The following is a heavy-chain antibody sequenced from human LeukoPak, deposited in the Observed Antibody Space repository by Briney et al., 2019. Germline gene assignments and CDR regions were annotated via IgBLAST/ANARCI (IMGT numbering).Heavy chain of an antibody. J-gene: IGHJ4*02. D-gene: IGHD3-22*01. CDR1: GGSISSYY. CDR3: ARENSSGYYYGI. Sequence: SETLSLTCTVSGGSISSYYWSWVRQPPGKGLEWIGYIYYSGSTNYNPSLKSRVTISVDTSKNQFSLKLSSVTAADTAVYYCARENSSGYYYGIWGQGTLVTVSS. V-gene: IGHV4-59*01. CDR2: IYYSGST.